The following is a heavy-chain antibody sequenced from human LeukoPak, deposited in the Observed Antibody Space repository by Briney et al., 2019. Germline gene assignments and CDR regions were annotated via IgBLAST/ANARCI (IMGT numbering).Heavy chain of an antibody. CDR2: INHSGST. J-gene: IGHJ6*03. D-gene: IGHD3-16*01. CDR1: GGSFSGYY. Sequence: SETLSLTCAVYGGSFSGYYWSWIRQPPGKGLEWIGEINHSGSTNHNPSLKSRDTISVDTSKTRFSLKLSSVTAADTAMYYCARVKDPGGYYYYYYMDVWGKGTTVTVSS. V-gene: IGHV4-34*01. CDR3: ARVKDPGGYYYYYYMDV.